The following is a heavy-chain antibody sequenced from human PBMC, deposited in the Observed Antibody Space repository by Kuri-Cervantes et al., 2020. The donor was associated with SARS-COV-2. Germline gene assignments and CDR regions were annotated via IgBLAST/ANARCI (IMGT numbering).Heavy chain of an antibody. CDR2: IYYSGST. Sequence: SETLSLTCTVSGGSISSYYWSWIRQPPGKGLEWIGYIYYSGSTNYNPSLKSRVTLSRDKSKNQFSLQLRSVTAADTAVYYCARHNSLEWSFDAFDIWGQGTMVTVSS. CDR1: GGSISSYY. J-gene: IGHJ3*02. V-gene: IGHV4-59*08. CDR3: ARHNSLEWSFDAFDI. D-gene: IGHD3-3*01.